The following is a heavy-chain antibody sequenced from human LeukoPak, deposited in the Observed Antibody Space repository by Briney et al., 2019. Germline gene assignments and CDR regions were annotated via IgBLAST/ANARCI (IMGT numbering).Heavy chain of an antibody. CDR1: GGSFSGYY. D-gene: IGHD3/OR15-3a*01. J-gene: IGHJ4*02. V-gene: IGHV4-34*01. CDR2: INHSGST. CDR3: ARSRRPSTGYYTD. Sequence: PSETLSLTCAVYGGSFSGYYWSWIRQPPGKGLEWIGEINHSGSTNYNPSLKSRVTISVDTSKNQFSLKLSSVTAADTAVYYCARSRRPSTGYYTDWGQGTLVTVSS.